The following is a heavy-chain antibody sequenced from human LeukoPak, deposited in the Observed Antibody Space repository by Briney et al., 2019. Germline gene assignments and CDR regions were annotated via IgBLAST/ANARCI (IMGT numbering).Heavy chain of an antibody. D-gene: IGHD3/OR15-3a*01. CDR2: TDWNGGTT. V-gene: IGHV3-20*04. Sequence: GGSLRLSCVVSGFTFENHGMSWVRQAPGKWLEWVSSTDWNGGTTAYADSVKGRFTISRDNAKNSLNLQMNSLRAEDTALYYCARGDDLLQRNDALDIWGQGTMVSVSA. CDR3: ARGDDLLQRNDALDI. CDR1: GFTFENHG. J-gene: IGHJ3*02.